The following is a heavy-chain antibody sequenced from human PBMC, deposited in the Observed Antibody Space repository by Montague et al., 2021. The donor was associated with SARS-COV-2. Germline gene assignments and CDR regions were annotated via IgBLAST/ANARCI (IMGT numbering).Heavy chain of an antibody. J-gene: IGHJ4*02. CDR3: ARGHLGTTMVVVVMVGAQFYFDS. V-gene: IGHV4-34*01. D-gene: IGHD3-22*01. CDR1: GESFSGFH. CDR2: IDHRGTS. Sequence: SETLSLTCAVYGESFSGFHWTWIRQHPGKGLEWIGEIDHRGTSNYNPSLKSRVTISMDTSKNQFSLRLNSVTAADTGVYYCARGHLGTTMVVVVMVGAQFYFDSWGQGSLVTVSS.